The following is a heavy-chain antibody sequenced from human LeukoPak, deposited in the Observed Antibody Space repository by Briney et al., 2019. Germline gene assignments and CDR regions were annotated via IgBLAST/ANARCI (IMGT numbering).Heavy chain of an antibody. CDR3: AKDVAPDSGWDLDY. V-gene: IGHV3-23*01. Sequence: GGSLRLSCAVSGLTFSTYSVTWVRQGPGQGLGWVSSIYNSGAKIFYADSVKGRFTISRDNSKNMLYLQMNSLRVEATAVYYCAKDVAPDSGWDLDYWGQGTLVTVSS. CDR2: IYNSGAKI. D-gene: IGHD6-19*01. J-gene: IGHJ4*02. CDR1: GLTFSTYS.